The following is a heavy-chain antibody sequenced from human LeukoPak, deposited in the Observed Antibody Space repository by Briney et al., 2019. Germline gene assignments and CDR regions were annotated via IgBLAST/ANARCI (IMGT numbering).Heavy chain of an antibody. Sequence: SETLSLTCAVSGVSFSSYYWNWIRQPPGKGLEWIGDIYYSGSTNYNPSLKSRVTISVDTSKSQFSLKLSYLTAADTAVYYCPRQDVVVITSATYYDGMDLWGQGTTASVSS. J-gene: IGHJ6*02. CDR3: PRQDVVVITSATYYDGMDL. CDR2: IYYSGST. CDR1: GVSFSSYY. V-gene: IGHV4-59*08. D-gene: IGHD2-2*01.